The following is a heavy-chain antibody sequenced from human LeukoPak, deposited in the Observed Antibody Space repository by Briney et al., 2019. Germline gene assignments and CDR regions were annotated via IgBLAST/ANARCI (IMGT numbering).Heavy chain of an antibody. D-gene: IGHD3-3*01. Sequence: SETLSLTCTVSGGSISSCDYYWSWLRQPPGKGLEWIGYIYYSGSTYYNPSLKSRVTISVDTSKNQFSLQLSSVTAADTAVYYCARERYDFWSFDYWGQGTLVTFSS. CDR3: ARERYDFWSFDY. V-gene: IGHV4-30-4*01. CDR2: IYYSGST. J-gene: IGHJ4*02. CDR1: GGSISSCDYY.